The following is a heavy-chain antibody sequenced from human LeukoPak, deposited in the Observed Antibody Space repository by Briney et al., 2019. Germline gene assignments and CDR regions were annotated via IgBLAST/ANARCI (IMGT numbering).Heavy chain of an antibody. Sequence: GGSLRLSCAASGFTFSSYSMNWVRQAPGKGLEGVSSISSSSSYIYYADSLKGRFTISRDNAKKSLYLQMNSLRAEDTAVYYCAGRGSPGSFDYWGQGTLVTVSS. CDR1: GFTFSSYS. J-gene: IGHJ4*02. V-gene: IGHV3-21*01. D-gene: IGHD3-10*01. CDR3: AGRGSPGSFDY. CDR2: ISSSSSYI.